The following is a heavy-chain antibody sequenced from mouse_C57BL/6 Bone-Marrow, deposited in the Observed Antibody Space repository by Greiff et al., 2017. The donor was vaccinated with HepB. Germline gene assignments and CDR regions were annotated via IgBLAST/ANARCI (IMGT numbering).Heavy chain of an antibody. CDR2: INPNNGGT. CDR3: ARRHFHYYGSSYWNY. J-gene: IGHJ2*01. Sequence: VQLKESGPELVKPGASVKISCKASGYTFTDYYMNWVKQSHGKSLEWIGDINPNNGGTSYNQKFKGKATLTVDKSSSTAYMELRSLTSEDSAVYYCARRHFHYYGSSYWNYWGQGTTLTVSS. D-gene: IGHD1-1*01. V-gene: IGHV1-26*01. CDR1: GYTFTDYY.